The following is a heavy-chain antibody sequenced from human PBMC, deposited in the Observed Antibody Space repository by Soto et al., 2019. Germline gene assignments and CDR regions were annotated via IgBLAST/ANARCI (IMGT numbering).Heavy chain of an antibody. CDR2: IKQDGSEK. V-gene: IGHV3-7*01. CDR3: ARDRDYGDYGHRIGLYWFDP. CDR1: GFTFSSYW. Sequence: PGGSLRLSCAASGFTFSSYWMSWFRQAPGKGLEWVANIKQDGSEKYYVDSVKGRFTISRDNAKNSLYLQMNSLRAEDTAVYYCARDRDYGDYGHRIGLYWFDPWGQGTLVTVSS. J-gene: IGHJ5*02. D-gene: IGHD4-17*01.